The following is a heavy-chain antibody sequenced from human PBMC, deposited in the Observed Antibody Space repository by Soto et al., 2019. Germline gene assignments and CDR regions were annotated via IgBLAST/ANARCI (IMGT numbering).Heavy chain of an antibody. D-gene: IGHD6-19*01. V-gene: IGHV1-69*02. CDR2: IIPILGIA. CDR1: GGTFSSYT. Sequence: QVQLVQSGAEVKKPGSSVKVSCKASGGTFSSYTISWVRQAPGQGLEWMGRIIPILGIANYAQKFQGRVTITADKSTSTAYMELSSLRSEDTAVYYCARVRIAVAASAEYFQHWGQGTLVTVSS. J-gene: IGHJ1*01. CDR3: ARVRIAVAASAEYFQH.